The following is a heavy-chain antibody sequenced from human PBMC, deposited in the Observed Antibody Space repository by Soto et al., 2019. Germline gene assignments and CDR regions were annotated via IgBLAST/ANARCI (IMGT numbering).Heavy chain of an antibody. J-gene: IGHJ6*02. CDR2: IRSIGDNHAT. CDR3: GKGRSYYYYYGVDV. V-gene: IGHV3-73*01. Sequence: GGSLRLSCAASGFIFSDSAIHWVRQTYGKGLEWVGRIRSIGDNHATSYGESVKDRFTISRDNSKSTLYLQMNSLRAEDTAVYYCGKGRSYYYYYGVDVWGQGTTVTVSS. D-gene: IGHD1-26*01. CDR1: GFIFSDSA.